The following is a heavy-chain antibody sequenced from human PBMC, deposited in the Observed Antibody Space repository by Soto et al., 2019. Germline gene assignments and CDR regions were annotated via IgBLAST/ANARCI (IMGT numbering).Heavy chain of an antibody. J-gene: IGHJ6*02. CDR3: AKEAEWELTYYYYGMDV. Sequence: GGSLRLSCAASGFTFSSYGMHWVRQAPGKGLEWVAVISYDGSNKYYADSVKGRFTISRDNSENTLYLQMNSLRAEDTAVYYCAKEAEWELTYYYYGMDVWGQGTTVTVSS. V-gene: IGHV3-30*18. D-gene: IGHD1-26*01. CDR2: ISYDGSNK. CDR1: GFTFSSYG.